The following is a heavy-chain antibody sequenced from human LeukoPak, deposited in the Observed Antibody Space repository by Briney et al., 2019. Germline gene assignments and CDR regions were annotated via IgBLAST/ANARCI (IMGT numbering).Heavy chain of an antibody. V-gene: IGHV5-51*01. Sequence: GESLKISCKVSGYSFTSYWIGWLRQMPGTGLEWMGIIYPGDSDTRYSPSFQGQVTISADKSISTVYLQWSSLKASDSAMYYCARHILARYTYSYDGMDVWGQGTTVTVSS. D-gene: IGHD5-18*01. J-gene: IGHJ6*02. CDR3: ARHILARYTYSYDGMDV. CDR2: IYPGDSDT. CDR1: GYSFTSYW.